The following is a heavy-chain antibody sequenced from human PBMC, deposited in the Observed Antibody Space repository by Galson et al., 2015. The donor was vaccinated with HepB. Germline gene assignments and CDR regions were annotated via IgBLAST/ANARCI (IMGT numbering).Heavy chain of an antibody. D-gene: IGHD2-2*02. J-gene: IGHJ5*02. CDR3: ARDRSCSSTSCYTGWFDP. CDR1: GFTFSSYG. Sequence: SLRLSCAASGFTFSSYGMHWVRQAPGKGLEWVAVIWYDGSNKYYADSVKGRFTISRDNSKNTLYLQMNSLRAEDTAVYYCARDRSCSSTSCYTGWFDPWGQGTLVTVSS. V-gene: IGHV3-33*01. CDR2: IWYDGSNK.